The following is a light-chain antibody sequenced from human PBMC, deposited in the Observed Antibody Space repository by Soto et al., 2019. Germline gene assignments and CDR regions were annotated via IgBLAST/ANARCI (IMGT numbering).Light chain of an antibody. V-gene: IGKV4-1*01. J-gene: IGKJ4*01. Sequence: DIVMTHSPDSLAVSLGERATINCNSSQSVLYSSNNNNYIAWYQQKPGQPPKLIIHWASTRESGVPDRFSGSGSGTDFTLTISSLQAEDVAVYYCQQYYNTPLTFGGGTKVDI. CDR1: QSVLYSSNNNNY. CDR3: QQYYNTPLT. CDR2: WAS.